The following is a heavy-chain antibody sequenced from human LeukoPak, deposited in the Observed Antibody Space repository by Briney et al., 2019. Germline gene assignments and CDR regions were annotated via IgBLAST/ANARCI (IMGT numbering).Heavy chain of an antibody. V-gene: IGHV4-30-4*01. CDR3: ARVEGSSAVDY. CDR1: GGSISSGDYY. D-gene: IGHD3-22*01. CDR2: IYYSGST. J-gene: IGHJ4*02. Sequence: PSETLSLTCTVSGGSISSGDYYWSWIRQPPGKGLEWIGYIYYSGSTYYNPSLKSRVTISVDTSKNQFSLKLSSVTAADTAVYYCARVEGSSAVDYWGQGTLVTVSS.